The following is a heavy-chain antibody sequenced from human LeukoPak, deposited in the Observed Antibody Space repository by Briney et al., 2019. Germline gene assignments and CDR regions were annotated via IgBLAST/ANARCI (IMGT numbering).Heavy chain of an antibody. CDR3: AREGWGPFDY. CDR1: GGSISSYY. V-gene: IGHV4-59*01. Sequence: SETLSLTCIVSGGSISSYYWSWIRQPPGKGLEWIGYIYYSGSTNYNPSLKSRVTISVDTSKNQFSLKLSSVTAADTAVYYCAREGWGPFDYWGQGTLVTVSS. CDR2: IYYSGST. D-gene: IGHD7-27*01. J-gene: IGHJ4*02.